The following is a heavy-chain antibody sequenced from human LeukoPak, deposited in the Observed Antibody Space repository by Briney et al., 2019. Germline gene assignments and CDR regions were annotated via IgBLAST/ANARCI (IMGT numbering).Heavy chain of an antibody. J-gene: IGHJ4*02. D-gene: IGHD4/OR15-4a*01. CDR2: IKQDGSEK. Sequence: PGGSLRLSCAASGFTFSSSWMSWVRQAPGKGLEWVASIKQDGSEKYYVDSVKGRVTISRDNAKNSLYLQMNSLRAEDTAVYYCARVFGAGYSDYWGQGTLVTVSS. V-gene: IGHV3-7*01. CDR3: ARVFGAGYSDY. CDR1: GFTFSSSW.